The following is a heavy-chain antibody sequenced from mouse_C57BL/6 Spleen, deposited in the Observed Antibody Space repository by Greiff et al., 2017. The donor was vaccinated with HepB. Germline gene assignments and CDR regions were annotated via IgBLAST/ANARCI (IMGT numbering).Heavy chain of an antibody. Sequence: QVQLQQSGAELVRPGTSVKVSCKASGYAFTNYLIEWVKQRPGQGLEWIGVINPGSGGTNYNEKFKGKATLTADKSSSTAYMQLSSLTSEDSAVYFCARGYDYDAGYYFDYWGQGTTLTVSS. CDR1: GYAFTNYL. V-gene: IGHV1-54*01. CDR2: INPGSGGT. CDR3: ARGYDYDAGYYFDY. J-gene: IGHJ2*01. D-gene: IGHD2-4*01.